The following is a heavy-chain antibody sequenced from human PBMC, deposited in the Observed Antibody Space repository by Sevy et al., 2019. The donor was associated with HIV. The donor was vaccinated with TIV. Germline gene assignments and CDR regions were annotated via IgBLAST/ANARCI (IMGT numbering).Heavy chain of an antibody. CDR3: TRVDYYDTSASQY. J-gene: IGHJ4*02. CDR2: ISSASSYR. CDR1: GFTFRDYS. D-gene: IGHD3-22*01. V-gene: IGHV3-21*06. Sequence: GGSLRLSCAASGFTFRDYSMNWVRQAPGQGLEWVSSISSASSYRKYGDSVKGRFTISRDNAKNLLYLDLNSLRVEDTAVDYCTRVDYYDTSASQYWGQGTLVTVSS.